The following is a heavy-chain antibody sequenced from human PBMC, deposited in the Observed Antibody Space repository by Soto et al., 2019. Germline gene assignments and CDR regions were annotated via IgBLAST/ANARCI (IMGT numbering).Heavy chain of an antibody. CDR1: GGSISSYY. Sequence: SETLSLTCTVSGGSISSYYWSWIRQPPGKGLEWIGYIYYSGSTNYNPSLKSRVTISVDTSKNQFSLKLSSVTAADTAVYYCATDPGDSYFDFWGQGILVTVSS. D-gene: IGHD2-21*01. J-gene: IGHJ4*02. CDR2: IYYSGST. V-gene: IGHV4-59*12. CDR3: ATDPGDSYFDF.